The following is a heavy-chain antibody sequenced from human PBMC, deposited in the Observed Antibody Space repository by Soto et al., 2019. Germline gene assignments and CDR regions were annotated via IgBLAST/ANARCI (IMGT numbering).Heavy chain of an antibody. CDR1: SYTFTSYG. CDR2: ISIYNGNI. CDR3: ARFHDYVGNSHFDY. D-gene: IGHD3-16*01. J-gene: IGHJ4*02. V-gene: IGHV1-18*04. Sequence: QVQLVQSGAEVKKPGASVKVSCKTSSYTFTSYGFSWVRQAPGQGLEWMGWISIYNGNINYARKFQGRVTMTTDTSTSTAYMELRSLTSDVTAVYFCARFHDYVGNSHFDYWGQGTLVTVSS.